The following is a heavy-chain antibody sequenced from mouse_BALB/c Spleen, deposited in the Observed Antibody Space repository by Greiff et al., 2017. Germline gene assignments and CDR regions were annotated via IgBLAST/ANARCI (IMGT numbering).Heavy chain of an antibody. J-gene: IGHJ4*01. V-gene: IGHV1-9*01. CDR2: ILPGSGST. CDR3: ARGGGRYDGDAMDY. CDR1: GYTFSSYW. Sequence: VQLQQSGAELMKPGASVKISCKATGYTFSSYWIEWVKQRPGHGLEWIGEILPGSGSTNYNEKFKGKATFTADTSSNTAYMQLSSLTSEDSAVYYCARGGGRYDGDAMDYWGQGTSVTVSS. D-gene: IGHD2-14*01.